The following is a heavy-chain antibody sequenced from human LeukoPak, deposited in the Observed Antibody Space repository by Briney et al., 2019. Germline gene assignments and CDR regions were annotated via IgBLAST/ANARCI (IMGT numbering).Heavy chain of an antibody. CDR1: GFTFSDYY. J-gene: IGHJ6*04. V-gene: IGHV3-11*06. Sequence: PGGSLRLSCAASGFTFSDYYMSWIRQAPGKGLEWVSYISSSSSYTNYADSVKGRFTISRDNSKNTLYLQMNSLRAEDTAVYYCARYCSSTSCPYYYGMDVWGKGTTVTVSS. D-gene: IGHD2-2*01. CDR2: ISSSSSYT. CDR3: ARYCSSTSCPYYYGMDV.